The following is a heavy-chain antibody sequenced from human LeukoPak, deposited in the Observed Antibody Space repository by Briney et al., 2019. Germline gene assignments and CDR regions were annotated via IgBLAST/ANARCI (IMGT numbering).Heavy chain of an antibody. CDR3: ARDNDPQLDGYSIIFFDY. J-gene: IGHJ4*02. CDR1: GGSISSYY. CDR2: IYYSGST. D-gene: IGHD5-24*01. Sequence: SETLSLTCTVSGGSISSYYWGWIRQPPGKGLEWIGSIYYSGSTYYNPSLKSRVTISVDTSKNQFSLKLSSVTAADTAVYYCARDNDPQLDGYSIIFFDYWGQGTLVTVSS. V-gene: IGHV4-39*07.